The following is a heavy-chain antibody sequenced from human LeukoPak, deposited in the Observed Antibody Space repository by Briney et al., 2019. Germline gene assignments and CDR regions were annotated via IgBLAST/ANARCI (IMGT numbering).Heavy chain of an antibody. Sequence: GASVKVSCKASGYTFTSYGISWVRQAPGQGLEWMGWISAYNGNTNYAQKLQGRVTMTTDTSTSTAYMELRSLRSDDTAVYYCASPRDSSGYHLGYDAFDIWGQGTMVTVSS. CDR2: ISAYNGNT. D-gene: IGHD3-22*01. CDR1: GYTFTSYG. J-gene: IGHJ3*02. CDR3: ASPRDSSGYHLGYDAFDI. V-gene: IGHV1-18*01.